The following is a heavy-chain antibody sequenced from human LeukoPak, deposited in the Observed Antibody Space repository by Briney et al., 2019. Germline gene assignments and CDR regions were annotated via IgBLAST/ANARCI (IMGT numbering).Heavy chain of an antibody. CDR1: GFTFSSYE. D-gene: IGHD5-18*01. CDR3: ARALSYSYGSMDF. Sequence: GGSLRLSCAASGFTFSSYEMNWVRQAPGKGLEWVSSISSGSKYIYNADSVKGRFTISRDNAKNSLYLQMNSLRAEDTAVYYCARALSYSYGSMDFWGQGTLVTVSS. J-gene: IGHJ4*02. CDR2: ISSGSKYI. V-gene: IGHV3-21*01.